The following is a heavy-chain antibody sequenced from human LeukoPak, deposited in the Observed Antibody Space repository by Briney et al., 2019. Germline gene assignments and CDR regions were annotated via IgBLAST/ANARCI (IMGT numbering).Heavy chain of an antibody. CDR2: IYHSGST. D-gene: IGHD5-12*01. J-gene: IGHJ4*02. Sequence: SETLSLPCAVSGGSVSSGGYSWSWIRQPPGMGLEWIGYIYHSGSTYYNPSLNSRVTISVDRSKNHFSLRLSSVTAADTAVYYCARTTSNYDYYFDYWGQGTLVTVSS. CDR3: ARTTSNYDYYFDY. CDR1: GGSVSSGGYS. V-gene: IGHV4-30-2*01.